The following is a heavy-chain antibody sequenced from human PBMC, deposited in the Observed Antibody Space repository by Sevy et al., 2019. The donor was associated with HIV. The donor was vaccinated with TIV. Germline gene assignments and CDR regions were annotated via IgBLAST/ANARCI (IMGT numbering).Heavy chain of an antibody. Sequence: GGSLRLSCAASGFNVNDIYINWVRQAPGKGLEWVSVMYSGGGTYYADSVKGRFTISRDDSKNTLYLQMSSQRVEDAAVYYCARDWGVGNYRAMDVWGPGTTVTVSS. J-gene: IGHJ6*02. D-gene: IGHD3-16*01. CDR1: GFNVNDIY. CDR3: ARDWGVGNYRAMDV. CDR2: MYSGGGT. V-gene: IGHV3-53*01.